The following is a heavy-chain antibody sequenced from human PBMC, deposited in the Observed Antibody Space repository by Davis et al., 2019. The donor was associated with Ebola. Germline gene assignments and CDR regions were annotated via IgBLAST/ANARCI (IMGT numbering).Heavy chain of an antibody. CDR3: TREDWGSSYFDF. CDR1: GFTFSDYA. D-gene: IGHD7-27*01. Sequence: PGGSLRLSCAASGFTFSDYALHWVRQAPGKGLEWVAVILHDGSNTYYADSVKGRFTISRDNYESTLYLQMNSLRAEDTAVYYCTREDWGSSYFDFWGQGTLVTVSS. V-gene: IGHV3-30-3*01. CDR2: ILHDGSNT. J-gene: IGHJ4*02.